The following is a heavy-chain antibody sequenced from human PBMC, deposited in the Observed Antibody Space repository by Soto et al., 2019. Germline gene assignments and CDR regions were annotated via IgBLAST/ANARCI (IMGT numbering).Heavy chain of an antibody. CDR1: GGSISDFY. V-gene: IGHV4-59*01. D-gene: IGHD2-21*02. Sequence: QVQLQESGPGLVKPSETLSLTCTVSGGSISDFYWSWIRQPPGKALEWIGYGYMYYSGSTYYNPSLEGRVSISVDPSNNQFSLRLSCVTAADTAVYYFARGSLSTVTANAFDVWGPRAPVTVSS. J-gene: IGHJ3*01. CDR3: ARGSLSTVTANAFDV. CDR2: MYYSGST.